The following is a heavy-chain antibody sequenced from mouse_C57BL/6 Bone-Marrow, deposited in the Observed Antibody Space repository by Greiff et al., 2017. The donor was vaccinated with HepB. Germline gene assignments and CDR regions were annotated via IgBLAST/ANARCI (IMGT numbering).Heavy chain of an antibody. V-gene: IGHV1-20*01. CDR2: INPYNGDT. CDR3: ARLVTEYFDV. Sequence: EVQLQQSGPELVKPGDSVKISCKASGYSFTGYFMNWVMQSHGKSLEWIGRINPYNGDTFYNQKFKGKATLTVDKSSSTAHMDLRSLTSEDSAVYYCARLVTEYFDVWGTGTTVTVSS. CDR1: GYSFTGYF. J-gene: IGHJ1*03. D-gene: IGHD2-3*01.